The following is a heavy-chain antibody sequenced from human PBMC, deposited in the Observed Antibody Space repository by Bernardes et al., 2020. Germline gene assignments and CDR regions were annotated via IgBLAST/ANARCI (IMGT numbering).Heavy chain of an antibody. CDR3: AKAYYYGSGSYRPDAFDI. D-gene: IGHD3-10*01. V-gene: IGHV3-30*18. Sequence: GGSLRLSCAASGFTFSSYGMHWVRQAPGKGLEWVAVISYDGSNKYYADSVKGRFTISRDNSKNTLYLQMISLRAEDTAVYYCAKAYYYGSGSYRPDAFDIWGQGTMVTVSS. CDR2: ISYDGSNK. CDR1: GFTFSSYG. J-gene: IGHJ3*02.